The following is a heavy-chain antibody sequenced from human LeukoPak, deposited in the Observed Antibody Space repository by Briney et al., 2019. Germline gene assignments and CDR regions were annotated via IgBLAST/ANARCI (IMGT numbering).Heavy chain of an antibody. Sequence: AETLSLTCTVSGGSISRYYLRWIRQPPGKGLEWIGYMYYNGSTNYNPSLKSRVTISVDPSKNKHALELSVMTAADTAGYCCARVGRAVAGIPSLDSAFDIWGQGTMVSVS. CDR3: ARVGRAVAGIPSLDSAFDI. D-gene: IGHD6-19*01. CDR2: MYYNGST. J-gene: IGHJ3*02. V-gene: IGHV4-59*08. CDR1: GGSISRYY.